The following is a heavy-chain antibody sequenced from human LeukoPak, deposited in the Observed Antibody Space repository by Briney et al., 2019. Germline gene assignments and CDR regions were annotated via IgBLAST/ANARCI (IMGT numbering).Heavy chain of an antibody. CDR3: ARRQTFADSTAWYDTFDI. J-gene: IGHJ3*02. Sequence: PSETLSLTCTVSGGSISTYYGSWIRQTPGKGLEFIAYIYRSGIINYNPSLQSRVTMSVDTSENRFSLTLSSLTAADTAVYYCARRQTFADSTAWYDTFDIWGHGTMVTVSS. CDR1: GGSISTYY. D-gene: IGHD6-19*01. CDR2: IYRSGII. V-gene: IGHV4-59*08.